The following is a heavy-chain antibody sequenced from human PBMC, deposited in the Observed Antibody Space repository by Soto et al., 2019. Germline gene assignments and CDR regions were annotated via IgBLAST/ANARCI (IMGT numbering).Heavy chain of an antibody. CDR2: VAANGGRT. J-gene: IGHJ6*01. V-gene: IGHV3-23*01. D-gene: IGHD3-3*01. Sequence: GGYMRLSCAASGFTFTPYALTWVRQAPGTGLEWVSSVAANGGRTYYADSVQSRFTLSTDSPKNPLYLQVLSLRADDTADYYYAKDQQPEFTTFLFSPVTTPCAMDVWVQGTTVTVSS. CDR1: GFTFTPYA. CDR3: AKDQQPEFTTFLFSPVTTPCAMDV.